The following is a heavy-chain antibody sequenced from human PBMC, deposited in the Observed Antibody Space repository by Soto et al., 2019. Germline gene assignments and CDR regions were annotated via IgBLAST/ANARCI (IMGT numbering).Heavy chain of an antibody. CDR2: ISGSGGST. J-gene: IGHJ4*02. V-gene: IGHV3-23*01. D-gene: IGHD6-13*01. CDR1: GFTFSSYA. CDR3: AAMPGMSGSSSFDY. Sequence: PCGSLRLSCAASGFTFSSYAMSWVRQAPGKGLEWVSAISGSGGSTYYADSVKGRFTISRDNSKNTLYLQMNSLRAEDTAVYYCAAMPGMSGSSSFDYWGQGTLVTVSS.